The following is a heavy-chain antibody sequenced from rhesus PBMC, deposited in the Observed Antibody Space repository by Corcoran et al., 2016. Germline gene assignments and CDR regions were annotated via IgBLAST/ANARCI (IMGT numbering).Heavy chain of an antibody. Sequence: QVQLVQSGAEVKKPGASVKVSCKASGFTFGSYAINWVRQAPGQGLGWMGVIITLVGITNYAEKCQGRVTSTADTSTSTAYMELSSLRSEDTAVYYCATSMNTVTTWGYGLDSWGQGVVVTVSS. CDR3: ATSMNTVTTWGYGLDS. J-gene: IGHJ6*01. CDR1: GFTFGSYA. D-gene: IGHD4-23*01. V-gene: IGHV1-198*02. CDR2: IITLVGIT.